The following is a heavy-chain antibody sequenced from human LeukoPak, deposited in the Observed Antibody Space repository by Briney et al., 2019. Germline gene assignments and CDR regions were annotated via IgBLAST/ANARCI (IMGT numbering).Heavy chain of an antibody. J-gene: IGHJ4*02. CDR3: ASQRLWLGGPRSLDY. Sequence: KPSETLSLTCAVYGGSFSGYYWSWIRQPPGKGLEWIGEINHSGSTNYNPSLKSRVTISVDTSKNQFSLKLSSVTAADTAVYYCASQRLWLGGPRSLDYWGQGTLVTVSS. V-gene: IGHV4-34*01. CDR1: GGSFSGYY. CDR2: INHSGST. D-gene: IGHD3-10*01.